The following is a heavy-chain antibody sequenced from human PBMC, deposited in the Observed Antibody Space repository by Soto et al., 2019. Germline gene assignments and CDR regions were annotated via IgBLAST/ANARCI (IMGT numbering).Heavy chain of an antibody. Sequence: QVQLVQSGAEVKEPGASVKVSCKASGDTFTNLDFNWVRQATGQGLEWVGWMHANSGNRGYAQKFQDRVTLTRDTSISTAYMELSSLRSEDTAVYYCVRYIFARGFGIWGQGTKVTVSS. V-gene: IGHV1-8*01. D-gene: IGHD2-21*01. CDR1: GDTFTNLD. J-gene: IGHJ3*02. CDR3: VRYIFARGFGI. CDR2: MHANSGNR.